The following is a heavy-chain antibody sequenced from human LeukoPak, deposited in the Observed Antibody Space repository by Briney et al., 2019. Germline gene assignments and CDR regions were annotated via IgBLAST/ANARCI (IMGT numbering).Heavy chain of an antibody. CDR1: GYTFTSYD. CDR3: ARGYKIVVVRFMNYYYYYMDV. Sequence: GASVTVSCKASGYTFTSYDINWVRQATGQGLEWMGWMNPNSGNTGYAQKFQGRVTLTRNTSISTAYMELSSLRSEDTAVYYCARGYKIVVVRFMNYYYYYMDVWGKGTTVTVSS. J-gene: IGHJ6*03. CDR2: MNPNSGNT. V-gene: IGHV1-8*01. D-gene: IGHD3-22*01.